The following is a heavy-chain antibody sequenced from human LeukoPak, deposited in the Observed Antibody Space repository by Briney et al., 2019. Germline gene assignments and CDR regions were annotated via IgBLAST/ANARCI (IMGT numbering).Heavy chain of an antibody. D-gene: IGHD6-13*01. CDR2: IYYSGST. Sequence: SETLSLTCTVSGGSISSSSYYWGWIRQPPGKGLEWIGSIYYSGSTYYNPSLKSRVTISVDTSKNQFSLKLSSVTAADTAVYYCASIAAAGLSFDPWGQRTLVTVSS. CDR1: GGSISSSSYY. V-gene: IGHV4-39*01. CDR3: ASIAAAGLSFDP. J-gene: IGHJ5*02.